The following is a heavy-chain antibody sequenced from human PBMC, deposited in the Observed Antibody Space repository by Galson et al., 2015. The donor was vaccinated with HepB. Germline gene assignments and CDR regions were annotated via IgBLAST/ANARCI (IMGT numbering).Heavy chain of an antibody. Sequence: SVKVSCKASGYTFTSYGISWVRQAPGQGLEWMGWISAYNGNTNYAQKLQGRVTMTTDTSTSAAYMELRSLRSDDTAVYYCARGRHFPSYYDSSGFDYWGQGTLVTVSS. V-gene: IGHV1-18*01. CDR3: ARGRHFPSYYDSSGFDY. CDR2: ISAYNGNT. CDR1: GYTFTSYG. J-gene: IGHJ4*02. D-gene: IGHD3-22*01.